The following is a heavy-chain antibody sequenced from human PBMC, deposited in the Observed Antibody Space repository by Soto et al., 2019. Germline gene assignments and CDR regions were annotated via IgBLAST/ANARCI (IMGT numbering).Heavy chain of an antibody. V-gene: IGHV4-61*08. J-gene: IGHJ4*02. D-gene: IGHD2-2*01. CDR3: ARARTRVPAASLFDY. Sequence: PSETLSLTCTVSGGSISSGGYYWSWIRQPPGKGLEWIGYIYYSGSTNYNPSLKSRVTISVDTPKNQFSLKLSSVTAADTAVYYCARARTRVPAASLFDYWGQGTLVTSPQ. CDR1: GGSISSGGYY. CDR2: IYYSGST.